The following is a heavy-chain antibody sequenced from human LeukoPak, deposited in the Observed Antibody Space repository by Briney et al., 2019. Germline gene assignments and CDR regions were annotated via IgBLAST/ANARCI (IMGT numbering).Heavy chain of an antibody. CDR3: ARLRFLEWLLPEYYFDY. D-gene: IGHD3-3*01. V-gene: IGHV4-34*01. CDR1: GGSFSNYY. Sequence: SETLSLTCAVYGGSFSNYYWSWIRQPPGKGLEWIGEINHSGSANYNPSLKSRITISTDTSKNQFSLKLTSVTAADTAVYYCARLRFLEWLLPEYYFDYWGQGTLVTVSS. J-gene: IGHJ4*02. CDR2: INHSGSA.